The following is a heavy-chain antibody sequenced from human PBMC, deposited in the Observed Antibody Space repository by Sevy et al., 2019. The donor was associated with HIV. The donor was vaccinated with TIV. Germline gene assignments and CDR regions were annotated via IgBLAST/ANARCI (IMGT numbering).Heavy chain of an antibody. J-gene: IGHJ6*02. V-gene: IGHV3-30*03. D-gene: IGHD3-10*01. Sequence: GGSLRLSCVGSGFTFRNFGVHWLRQAPGKGLEWLSVVSYDGSSKYYVDSVKGRFIVSRDNSKNTLYLQLNGLGTEDTAVYYCARGGSGDYYYYGVDVWGQGTTVTVSS. CDR1: GFTFRNFG. CDR2: VSYDGSSK. CDR3: ARGGSGDYYYYGVDV.